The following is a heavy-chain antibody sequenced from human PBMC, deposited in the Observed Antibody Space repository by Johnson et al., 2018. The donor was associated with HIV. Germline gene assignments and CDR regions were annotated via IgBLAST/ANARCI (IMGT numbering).Heavy chain of an antibody. CDR1: GFTFSSYG. V-gene: IGHV3-30*02. CDR3: VKDVGNDWPDAFDI. CDR2: IRYDGNNK. Sequence: QVQLVESGGGVVQPGGSLRLSCAASGFTFSSYGMHWVRQAPGKGLEWVAFIRYDGNNKYYADSVRGRLTISRDNSKNTMSLQMNSLRTEDTAVYHCVKDVGNDWPDAFDIWGQGTMVTVSS. D-gene: IGHD3-9*01. J-gene: IGHJ3*02.